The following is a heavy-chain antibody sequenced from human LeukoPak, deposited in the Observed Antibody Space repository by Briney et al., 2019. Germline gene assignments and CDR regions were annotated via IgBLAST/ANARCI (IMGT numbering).Heavy chain of an antibody. V-gene: IGHV3-33*08. CDR2: IWYDGINK. D-gene: IGHD6-19*01. Sequence: GRTLRLSCAASGFTLRSYGMHWVRHASGKGLEGVADIWYDGINKDYADHRKGRCAISRDNSKNTLYQQMNSLRAEVTAGYYCAKGLFSRGWGIDYWGQGTLVTVSS. J-gene: IGHJ4*02. CDR1: GFTLRSYG. CDR3: AKGLFSRGWGIDY.